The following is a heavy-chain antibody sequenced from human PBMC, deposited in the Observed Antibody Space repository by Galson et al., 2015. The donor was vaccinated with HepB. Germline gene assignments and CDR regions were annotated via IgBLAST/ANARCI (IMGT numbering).Heavy chain of an antibody. Sequence: SLRLSCAASGFTFSNAWMNWVRQAPGKGLEWVSYISSSSSTIYYADSVKGRFTISRDNAKNSLYLQMNSLRDEDTAVYYCARDGPDYYDSSGYTDYWGQGTLVTVSS. V-gene: IGHV3-48*02. CDR3: ARDGPDYYDSSGYTDY. J-gene: IGHJ4*02. D-gene: IGHD3-22*01. CDR2: ISSSSSTI. CDR1: GFTFSNAW.